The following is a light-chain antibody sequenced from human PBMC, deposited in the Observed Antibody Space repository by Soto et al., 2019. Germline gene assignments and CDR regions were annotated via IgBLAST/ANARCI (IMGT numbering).Light chain of an antibody. J-gene: IGKJ1*01. CDR1: QSVSSSY. Sequence: EIVLTQSPGTLSLSPGERATLSCRASQSVSSSYLAWYQQKPGQAPRLLIYGASSRATGIPDRFSGSGSGTDFTLTISRLEPEDFAVYYCQQYGSPSWTFGQGTQGGYQ. V-gene: IGKV3-20*01. CDR3: QQYGSPSWT. CDR2: GAS.